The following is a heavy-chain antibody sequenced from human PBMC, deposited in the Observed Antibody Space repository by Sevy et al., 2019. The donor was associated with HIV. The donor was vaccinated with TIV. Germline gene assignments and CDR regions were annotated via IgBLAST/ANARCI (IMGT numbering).Heavy chain of an antibody. Sequence: GGSLRLSCAASGFTFNSYAIHWIRQAPGKGLEWVALISYDGTFKFYIDSVKGRFTISRDNAKNTVTLQMDSLRVDDTSVYYCAKHRIGGSFYDEAFDIWGRGTLVTVSS. CDR2: ISYDGTFK. CDR3: AKHRIGGSFYDEAFDI. V-gene: IGHV3-30*04. J-gene: IGHJ3*02. D-gene: IGHD1-26*01. CDR1: GFTFNSYA.